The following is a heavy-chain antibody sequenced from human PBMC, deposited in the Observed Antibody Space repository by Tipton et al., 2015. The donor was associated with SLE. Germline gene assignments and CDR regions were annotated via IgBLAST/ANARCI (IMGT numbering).Heavy chain of an antibody. J-gene: IGHJ6*03. V-gene: IGHV4-4*07. Sequence: TLSLTCAISGGSFSSYYWSWIRQPAGKGLEWIGRIYTGGGTNHNPSLKSRVTISVDTSKNQFSLKLSSVTAADTAVYYCARVPAFYYYYMDVWGKGTTVTVSS. CDR2: IYTGGGT. D-gene: IGHD2-2*01. CDR1: GGSFSSYY. CDR3: ARVPAFYYYYMDV.